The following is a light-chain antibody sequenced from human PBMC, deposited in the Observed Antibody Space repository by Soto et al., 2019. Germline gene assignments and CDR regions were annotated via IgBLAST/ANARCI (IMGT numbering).Light chain of an antibody. Sequence: QSALTQPASVSGSPGQSITISCTGTRSDVGGYNYVSWYQQHPGKAPKLMIYDVSNRPSGVSNRFSGSKSGNTASLPISGLQAEDEADYYCSSYTSSSRGVFGGGTKLTVL. V-gene: IGLV2-14*01. J-gene: IGLJ2*01. CDR3: SSYTSSSRGV. CDR1: RSDVGGYNY. CDR2: DVS.